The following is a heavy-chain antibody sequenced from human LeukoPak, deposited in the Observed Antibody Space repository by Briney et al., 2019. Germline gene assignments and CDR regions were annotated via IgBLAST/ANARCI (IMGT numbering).Heavy chain of an antibody. CDR3: AKALVDYYDSSGYFDY. CDR1: GFIITNYA. Sequence: GSLRLSCAVSGFIITNYAMHWVRQAPGKGLEYVSAISSDGRSTFYSNSVKGRFAISKDISKSTLFLQMGSLRPEDTAVYYCAKALVDYYDSSGYFDYWGQGTLVTVSS. J-gene: IGHJ4*02. V-gene: IGHV3-64*01. D-gene: IGHD3-22*01. CDR2: ISSDGRST.